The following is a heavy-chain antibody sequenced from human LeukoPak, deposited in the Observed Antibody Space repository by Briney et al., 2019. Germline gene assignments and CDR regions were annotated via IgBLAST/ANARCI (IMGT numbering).Heavy chain of an antibody. CDR2: VYHTGST. V-gene: IGHV4-59*01. Sequence: SETLSLTCSVSDDSITMYYWTWIRQPPGKGLEWIGYVYHTGSTNLNPSLNGRVSISRDTSKNLFSLRLRSVTAADTAVYFCARGRVSSSTWYNTYYYYFYMDVWGKGTTVTVSS. CDR1: DDSITMYY. J-gene: IGHJ6*03. CDR3: ARGRVSSSTWYNTYYYYFYMDV. D-gene: IGHD1-1*01.